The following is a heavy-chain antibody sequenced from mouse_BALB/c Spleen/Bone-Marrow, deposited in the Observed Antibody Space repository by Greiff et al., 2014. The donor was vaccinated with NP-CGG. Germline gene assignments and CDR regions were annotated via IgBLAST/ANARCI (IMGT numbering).Heavy chain of an antibody. CDR2: IDPSDSET. CDR1: GYSFTSYW. V-gene: IGHV1S126*01. D-gene: IGHD2-3*01. CDR3: ARGDDGYYGGY. Sequence: VQLVESGPQLVRPGASVKISCKASGYSFTSYWMHWVKQRPGQGLEWIGMIDPSDSETRLNQKFKDKATLTVDKSSSTAYMQLSSPTSEDSAVYYCARGDDGYYGGYWGQGTTLSVSS. J-gene: IGHJ2*01.